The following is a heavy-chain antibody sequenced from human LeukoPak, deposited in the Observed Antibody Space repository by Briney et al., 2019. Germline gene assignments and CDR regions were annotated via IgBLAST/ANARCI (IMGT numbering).Heavy chain of an antibody. CDR1: GFTVNSNY. D-gene: IGHD6-19*01. CDR3: AATPGIAVFDY. J-gene: IGHJ4*02. V-gene: IGHV3-66*02. Sequence: GGSLRLSCAASGFTVNSNYMSWVRQAPGKGLEWVSVIYSGGSTYYADSVKGRFTISRDNSKNTLYLQMDSLRAEDTAVYYCAATPGIAVFDYWGQGTLVTVSS. CDR2: IYSGGST.